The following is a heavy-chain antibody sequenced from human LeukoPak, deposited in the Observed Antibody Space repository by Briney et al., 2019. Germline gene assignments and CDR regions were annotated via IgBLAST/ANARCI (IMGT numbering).Heavy chain of an antibody. CDR1: GGSISSSNW. Sequence: SETLSLTCAVSGGSISSSNWWSWVRQPPGKGLEWIGEIYHSGSTNYNPSLKSRVTISVHTSQNQFSLKLDSVTAADTAVYYCARLFDGNPGAIWGQGTMVTVSS. D-gene: IGHD4-23*01. V-gene: IGHV4-4*02. CDR2: IYHSGST. CDR3: ARLFDGNPGAI. J-gene: IGHJ3*02.